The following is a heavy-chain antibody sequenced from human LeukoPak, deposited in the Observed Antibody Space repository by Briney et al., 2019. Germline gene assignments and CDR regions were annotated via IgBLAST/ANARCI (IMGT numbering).Heavy chain of an antibody. J-gene: IGHJ4*02. Sequence: GGSLRLSCAASTFTVSGDYMSWVRQAPGKGLEWVSLIYTGGVTYYADSVKGRFTISRDNSKKILFLQMNSLTAEDTAVYYCASRVWWGQGTLVTVSS. CDR1: TFTVSGDY. CDR3: ASRVW. V-gene: IGHV3-53*01. CDR2: IYTGGVT.